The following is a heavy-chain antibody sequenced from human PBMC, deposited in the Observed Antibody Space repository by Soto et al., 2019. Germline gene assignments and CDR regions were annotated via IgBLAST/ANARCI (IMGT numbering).Heavy chain of an antibody. Sequence: GGSLRLSCAASGFTFSSYWMHWVRQAPGKGLVWVSRINSDGSSTSYADSVKGRFTISRDNAKDTLYLQMNSLRAEDTAVYYCARAGFDLDYYDSSGPYYWGQGTLVTVSS. CDR2: INSDGSST. CDR3: ARAGFDLDYYDSSGPYY. V-gene: IGHV3-74*01. CDR1: GFTFSSYW. D-gene: IGHD3-22*01. J-gene: IGHJ4*02.